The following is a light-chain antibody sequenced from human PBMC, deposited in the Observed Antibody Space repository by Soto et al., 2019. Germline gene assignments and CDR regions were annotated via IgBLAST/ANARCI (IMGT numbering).Light chain of an antibody. CDR1: NIGSKL. CDR2: YDS. CDR3: QVWDSSSDLYL. J-gene: IGLJ1*01. Sequence: SYELTQPPSVSVAPGKTASITCGGDNIGSKLVHWYRQKPGQAPMLVIFYDSDRPSGIAERFSGSNSGNTATLTISRVEGGDEADYYCQVWDSSSDLYLFGTGTKLTVL. V-gene: IGLV3-21*04.